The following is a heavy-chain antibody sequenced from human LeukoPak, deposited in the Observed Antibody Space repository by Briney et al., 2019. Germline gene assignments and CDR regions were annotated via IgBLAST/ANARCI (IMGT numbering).Heavy chain of an antibody. CDR1: GCTFTDYY. Sequence: ASVKISCKXSGCTFTDYYMHWVQQAPRKGLEWMGLVDPEDGETIYSEKFQGRVTITADTSTDTAYMELSSLRSEDTAVYYCATEGLIAVAGTVAFDIWGQGTMVTVSS. CDR2: VDPEDGET. CDR3: ATEGLIAVAGTVAFDI. V-gene: IGHV1-69-2*01. J-gene: IGHJ3*02. D-gene: IGHD6-19*01.